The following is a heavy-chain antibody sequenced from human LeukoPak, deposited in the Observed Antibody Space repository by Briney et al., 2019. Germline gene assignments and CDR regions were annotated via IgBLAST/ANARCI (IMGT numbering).Heavy chain of an antibody. CDR2: ISSSGSTV. J-gene: IGHJ5*02. D-gene: IGHD2-2*01. Sequence: GGSLRLSCAASGFTFSSYEMNWVRQAPGKGLEWISYISSSGSTVYYADSVKGRFTISRDNAKNSLYLQMNSLRAEDTALYYCAPRPRYCSSTSCPWGQGTPVTVSS. CDR3: APRPRYCSSTSCP. CDR1: GFTFSSYE. V-gene: IGHV3-48*03.